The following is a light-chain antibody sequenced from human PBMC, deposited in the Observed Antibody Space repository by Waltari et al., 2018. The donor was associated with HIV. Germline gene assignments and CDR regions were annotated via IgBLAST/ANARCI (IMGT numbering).Light chain of an antibody. CDR2: QAS. CDR1: QSVRSY. Sequence: EIVLTQSPATLSLSPGERVSLSCRASQSVRSYLAWYQQKPGQAPRLLIYQASTRATGIPARFSGSGSGTDFTLTMSSLEPEDFAVYYCQERSNWPALTFGGGTKVEIK. CDR3: QERSNWPALT. V-gene: IGKV3-11*01. J-gene: IGKJ4*01.